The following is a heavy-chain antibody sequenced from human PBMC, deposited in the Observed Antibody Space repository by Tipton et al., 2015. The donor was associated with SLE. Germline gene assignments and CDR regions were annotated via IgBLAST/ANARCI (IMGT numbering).Heavy chain of an antibody. CDR3: ARLTGLAAAAPGFDY. Sequence: TLSLTCTVSGGSISSSSYYWSWIRKPAGKGLEWIGHIYYSGSTNYNPSLKSRVTISVDTSKNQFSLKLSSVTAADTAVYYCARLTGLAAAAPGFDYWGQGTLVTVSS. CDR2: IYYSGST. CDR1: GGSISSSSYY. J-gene: IGHJ4*02. V-gene: IGHV4-61*09. D-gene: IGHD6-13*01.